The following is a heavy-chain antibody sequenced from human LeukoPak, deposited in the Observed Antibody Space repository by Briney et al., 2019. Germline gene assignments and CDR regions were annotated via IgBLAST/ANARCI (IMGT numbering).Heavy chain of an antibody. D-gene: IGHD3-22*01. CDR2: INNSGST. J-gene: IGHJ4*02. CDR3: ARGYSYDSRGYHHRPPIGY. V-gene: IGHV4-34*01. CDR1: GGSFSGYY. Sequence: PSETLSLTCAVYGGSFSGYYWSWIRQPPGKGLEWIGEINNSGSTNYNPSLKSRVTISVDTSKNQFSLKLSSVTAADTAVYYCARGYSYDSRGYHHRPPIGYWRQGTLVTVSS.